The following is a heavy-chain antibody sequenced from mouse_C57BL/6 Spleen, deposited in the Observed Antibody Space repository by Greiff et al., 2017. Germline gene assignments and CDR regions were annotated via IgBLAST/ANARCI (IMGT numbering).Heavy chain of an antibody. J-gene: IGHJ4*01. CDR1: GYTFTSSW. CDR3: AKIPLAGDAMDY. Sequence: VQLQQPGAELVKPGASVKMSCTASGYTFTSSWITWVKQRPGQGLEWIGDIYPGSGSTNYNEKFKSKATLTVDTSSSTAYMQLSSLTSEDSAVXCCAKIPLAGDAMDYWGQGTSVTVSA. CDR2: IYPGSGST. D-gene: IGHD6-1*01. V-gene: IGHV1-55*01.